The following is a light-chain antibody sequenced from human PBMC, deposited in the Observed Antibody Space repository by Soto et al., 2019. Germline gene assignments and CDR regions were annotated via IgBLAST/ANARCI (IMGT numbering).Light chain of an antibody. J-gene: IGKJ2*01. CDR1: QSISSY. V-gene: IGKV1-39*01. CDR3: QQSYTTPMYT. CDR2: AAS. Sequence: DIQMTQSPSYLSASVGDRVTITCRASQSISSYLNWYQQKPGKAPKLLIYAASSLLSGVPSRFSGSGSGTDFTLTITSLQPEDFATYYCQQSYTTPMYTFGQGTKLEIK.